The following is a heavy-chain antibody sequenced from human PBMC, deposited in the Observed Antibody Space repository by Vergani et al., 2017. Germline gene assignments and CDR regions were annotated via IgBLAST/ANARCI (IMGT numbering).Heavy chain of an antibody. CDR1: GYSFTSYW. CDR2: IYPGDSDT. CDR3: ARLPDYGYPSCYYYYYMDV. D-gene: IGHD4-17*01. V-gene: IGHV5-51*01. Sequence: EVQLVQSGAEVKKPGESLKISCKGSGYSFTSYWIGWVRQMPGKGLEWMGIIYPGDSDTRYSPSFQGQVTISADKSISTAYLQWSSLKASETAMYYCARLPDYGYPSCYYYYYMDVWGKGTTVTVSS. J-gene: IGHJ6*03.